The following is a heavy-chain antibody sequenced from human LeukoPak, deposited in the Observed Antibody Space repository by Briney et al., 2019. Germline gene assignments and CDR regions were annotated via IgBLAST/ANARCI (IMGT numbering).Heavy chain of an antibody. D-gene: IGHD4-17*01. CDR2: IYYSGST. CDR3: ARVVDYGDYYFDY. Sequence: SETLSLTCTVSGGSISSYYWSWIRQPPGKGLEWIGYIYYSGSTNYNPSLKSRVTISVDTSKNQFSLKLSSVTAADTAAYYCARVVDYGDYYFDYWGQGTLVTVSS. V-gene: IGHV4-59*01. J-gene: IGHJ4*02. CDR1: GGSISSYY.